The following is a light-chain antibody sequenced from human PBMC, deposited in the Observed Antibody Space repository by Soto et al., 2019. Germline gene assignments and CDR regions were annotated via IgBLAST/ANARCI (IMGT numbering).Light chain of an antibody. CDR2: KAI. CDR1: LSITTW. J-gene: IGKJ2*01. CDR3: QRYNDYQYV. V-gene: IGKV1-5*03. Sequence: DIQMTQSPSTLSASVGDRVTITCRASLSITTWLAWYQQKPGKAPKLLIYKAINLQSGVPSRFSGSGSGTEFTLTISSLQPDDFATYYCQRYNDYQYVFGQGTKLDMK.